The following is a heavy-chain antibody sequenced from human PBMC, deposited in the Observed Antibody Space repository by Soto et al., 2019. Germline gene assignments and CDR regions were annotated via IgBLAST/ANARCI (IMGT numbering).Heavy chain of an antibody. CDR3: ASSYSNYALIDYYYYGMDV. D-gene: IGHD4-4*01. CDR1: GYRFSSYA. Sequence: ASVKVSCKASGYRFSSYAIQWVRQAPGQRLEWMGWINVGNGNTKYSQKFQGRVTITRDTSASTSYMELSSLRSEDTAVYYCASSYSNYALIDYYYYGMDVWGQGTTVTVS. J-gene: IGHJ6*02. V-gene: IGHV1-3*01. CDR2: INVGNGNT.